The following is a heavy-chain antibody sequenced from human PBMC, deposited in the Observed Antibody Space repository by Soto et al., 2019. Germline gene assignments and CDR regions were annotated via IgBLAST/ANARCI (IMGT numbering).Heavy chain of an antibody. CDR3: ARRGPGTYFDY. Sequence: GGSLRLSCAASGFTLTNYAMHWVRQAPGKGLEWLAVISDDGDKKYYADSVKGRFTISRDNSNKTLYLQMNSLRAEDTAVYYCARRGPGTYFDYWGQGTLVTVSS. J-gene: IGHJ4*02. V-gene: IGHV3-30-3*02. CDR1: GFTLTNYA. CDR2: ISDDGDKK. D-gene: IGHD6-13*01.